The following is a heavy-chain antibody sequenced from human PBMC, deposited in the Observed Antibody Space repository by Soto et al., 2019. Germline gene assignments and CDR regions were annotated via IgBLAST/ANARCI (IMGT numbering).Heavy chain of an antibody. Sequence: ASVKVSCKASGYTFTGYYMHWVRQAPGQGLEWMGWINPNSGGTNYAQKFQGRVTMTRDTSISTAYMELSRLRSDDTAVYYYARDYLWSGVGIISVSATGNWFDPWGQGTLVTVSS. CDR3: ARDYLWSGVGIISVSATGNWFDP. CDR1: GYTFTGYY. V-gene: IGHV1-2*02. CDR2: INPNSGGT. J-gene: IGHJ5*02. D-gene: IGHD3-3*01.